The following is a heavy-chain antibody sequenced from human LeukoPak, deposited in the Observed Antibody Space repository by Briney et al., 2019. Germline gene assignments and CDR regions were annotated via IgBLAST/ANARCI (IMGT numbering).Heavy chain of an antibody. CDR2: IFNSGST. Sequence: SETLSLTCTVSGGSISSGGYYWSWIRQRPGTGLERIGYIFNSGSTHYSPSLKSRLIISLDTSKNQFSLKLTSVTAADTAVYYCARDRGPRYGMDVWGQGTTVTVSS. J-gene: IGHJ6*02. CDR3: ARDRGPRYGMDV. V-gene: IGHV4-31*03. CDR1: GGSISSGGYY.